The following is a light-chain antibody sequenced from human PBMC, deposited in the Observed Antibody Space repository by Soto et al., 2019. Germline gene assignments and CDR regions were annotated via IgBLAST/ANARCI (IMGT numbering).Light chain of an antibody. CDR3: CSYAGSNNFGVV. CDR2: EVS. V-gene: IGLV2-8*01. Sequence: QSALTQPPSASGSPGQSVTISCTGTSSDVGGYNYVSWYQQHPGKAPKLMIYEVSKRPSGVPDRFSGSKSGNTASLTVSGLQAEDEADYYCCSYAGSNNFGVVFGGGTKLTVL. CDR1: SSDVGGYNY. J-gene: IGLJ2*01.